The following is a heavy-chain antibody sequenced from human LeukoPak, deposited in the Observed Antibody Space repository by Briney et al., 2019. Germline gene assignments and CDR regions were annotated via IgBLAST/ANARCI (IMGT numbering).Heavy chain of an antibody. D-gene: IGHD3-22*01. CDR3: AKSRWTYYDCGES. Sequence: GGSLRLSCAASGFTVSSNYMNWVRQAPGKGLEWVSVIYSSGSTYYADSVKGRFTLSRDNSKNTLYLQMDSLRAEDTAVYYCAKSRWTYYDCGESWGQGTLVTVSS. V-gene: IGHV3-66*01. CDR2: IYSSGST. CDR1: GFTVSSNY. J-gene: IGHJ5*02.